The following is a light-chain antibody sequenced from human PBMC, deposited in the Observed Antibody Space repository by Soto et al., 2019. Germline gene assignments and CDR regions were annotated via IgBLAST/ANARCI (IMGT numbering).Light chain of an antibody. J-gene: IGKJ2*01. Sequence: DIQMTQSPPSLAASVGDRVTISCRASQDINKYLNWYQLKEGKAPKHLIYSTSEFQPGVPSRFSGSTSGAQFSLTITGLQPDDSATYFCQQSFNTPFTFGQGT. CDR1: QDINKY. CDR3: QQSFNTPFT. V-gene: IGKV1-39*01. CDR2: STS.